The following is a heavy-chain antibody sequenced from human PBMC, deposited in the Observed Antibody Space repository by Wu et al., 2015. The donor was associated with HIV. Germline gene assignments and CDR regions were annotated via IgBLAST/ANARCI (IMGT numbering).Heavy chain of an antibody. CDR3: ARSDFGSGTLASH. V-gene: IGHV1-2*02. CDR1: EYTFTAYY. D-gene: IGHD3-10*01. Sequence: QVQLVQSGAEVKKPGASVKVSCRASEYTFTAYYLHWIRQAPGQRFEWMGYIVPQSGSTLYSQKFRDRVSLTRDTAISTAFMDLSGLTPDDTAIYYCARSDFGSGTLASHWGQGTLVTVSA. CDR2: IVPQSGST. J-gene: IGHJ1*01.